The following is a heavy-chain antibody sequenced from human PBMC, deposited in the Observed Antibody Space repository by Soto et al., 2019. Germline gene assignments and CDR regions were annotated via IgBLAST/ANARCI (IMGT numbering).Heavy chain of an antibody. CDR3: AKDTEQLVLFGGIQDY. D-gene: IGHD6-6*01. CDR1: GFTFSSYA. J-gene: IGHJ4*02. CDR2: ISGSGGST. Sequence: GGSLRLSCAASGFTFSSYAMSWVRQAPGKGLEWVSAISGSGGSTYYADSVKGRFTISRDNSKNTLYLQMNSLRAEDTAVYYCAKDTEQLVLFGGIQDYWGQGTLVTVSS. V-gene: IGHV3-23*01.